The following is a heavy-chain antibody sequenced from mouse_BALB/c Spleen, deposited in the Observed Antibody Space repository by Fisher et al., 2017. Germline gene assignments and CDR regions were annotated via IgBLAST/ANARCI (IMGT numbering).Heavy chain of an antibody. J-gene: IGHJ4*01. CDR3: ARGGEAMDY. Sequence: KFKGKAILTVDKSSSTAYMELRSLTSEDSAVYYCARGGEAMDYWGQGTSVTVSS. V-gene: IGHV1-26*01.